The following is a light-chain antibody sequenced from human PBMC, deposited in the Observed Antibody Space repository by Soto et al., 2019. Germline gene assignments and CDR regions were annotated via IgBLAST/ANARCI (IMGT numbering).Light chain of an antibody. CDR1: SSDVGGYNY. CDR3: CSYTTSTTPQIV. CDR2: DVS. Sequence: QSALTQPASVSGSPGQSITISCTGTSSDVGGYNYVSWYQQHPGKAPKFMIYDVSNRPSGVSNRFSGSKSGNTASLTISGLQAEDEADYYCCSYTTSTTPQIVFGTGTKLTVL. V-gene: IGLV2-14*01. J-gene: IGLJ1*01.